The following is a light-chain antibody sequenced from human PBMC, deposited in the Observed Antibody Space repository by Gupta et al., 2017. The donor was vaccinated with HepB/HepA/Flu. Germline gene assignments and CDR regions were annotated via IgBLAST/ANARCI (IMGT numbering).Light chain of an antibody. CDR2: WAS. Sequence: DIVMTQSPDSLAVSLGERATINCKSSQSVLYSSNNKSYLAWFQQKPGQPPKLLIYWASTRESGVPDRFSGSGSGTDFTLTISSLQAEDVAVYYCQQYDSTPWTFGQGTKVEIK. J-gene: IGKJ1*01. CDR3: QQYDSTPWT. V-gene: IGKV4-1*01. CDR1: QSVLYSSNNKSY.